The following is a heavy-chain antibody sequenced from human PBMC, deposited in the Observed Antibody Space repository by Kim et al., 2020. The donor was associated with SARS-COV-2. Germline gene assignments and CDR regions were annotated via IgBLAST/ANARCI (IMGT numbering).Heavy chain of an antibody. V-gene: IGHV3-30*07. CDR3: ARGYYGSGCDSGAFDI. J-gene: IGHJ3*02. Sequence: SVNGRFTISRDNSKNTLYLQMNRLRAEDTAVYYCARGYYGSGCDSGAFDIWGQGTMVTVSS. D-gene: IGHD3-10*01.